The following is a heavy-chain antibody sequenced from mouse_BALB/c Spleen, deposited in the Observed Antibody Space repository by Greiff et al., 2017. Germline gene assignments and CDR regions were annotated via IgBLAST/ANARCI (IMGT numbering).Heavy chain of an antibody. CDR3: ARAYYDCGFAY. CDR2: IYPGDGDT. V-gene: IGHV1-80*01. D-gene: IGHD1-1*01. CDR1: GYAFSSYW. Sequence: QVQLQQSGADLVRPGSSVTISCKASGYAFSSYWMNWVKQRPGQGLEWIGQIYPGDGDTNYNGKFKGKATLTADKSSSTAYMQLSSLTSEDSAVYFCARAYYDCGFAYWGEGTLVTVSA. J-gene: IGHJ3*01.